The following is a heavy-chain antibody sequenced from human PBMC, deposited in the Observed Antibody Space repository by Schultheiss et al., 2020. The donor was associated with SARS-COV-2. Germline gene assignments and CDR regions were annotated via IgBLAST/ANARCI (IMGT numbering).Heavy chain of an antibody. CDR3: ASTSWDYYYGMDV. J-gene: IGHJ6*02. CDR2: IWYDGSNK. D-gene: IGHD2-2*01. V-gene: IGHV3-33*01. CDR1: GFTFSSYG. Sequence: GESLKISCAASGFTFSSYGMHWVRQAPGKGLEWVAVIWYDGSNKYYADSVKGRFTISRDNSKNTLSLQMNSLRAEDTAVYYCASTSWDYYYGMDVWGQGTTVTVSS.